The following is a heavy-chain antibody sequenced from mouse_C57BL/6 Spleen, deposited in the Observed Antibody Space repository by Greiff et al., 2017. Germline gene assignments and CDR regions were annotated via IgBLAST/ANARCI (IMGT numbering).Heavy chain of an antibody. CDR3: ARLDYGSSYVAY. Sequence: VQLQQPGAELVKPGASVKLSCKASGYTFTSYWMHWVKQRPGQGLEWIGMIHPNSGSTNYNEKFKSKATLTVDKSSSTAYMQLSSLTSEDSAVYYCARLDYGSSYVAYWGQGTLVTVSA. V-gene: IGHV1-64*01. J-gene: IGHJ3*01. CDR1: GYTFTSYW. D-gene: IGHD1-1*01. CDR2: IHPNSGST.